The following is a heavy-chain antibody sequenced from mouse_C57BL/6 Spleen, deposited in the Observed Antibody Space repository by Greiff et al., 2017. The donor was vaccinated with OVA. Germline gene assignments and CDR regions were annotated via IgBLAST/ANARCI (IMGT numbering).Heavy chain of an antibody. D-gene: IGHD4-1*01. CDR1: GFTFSDYG. Sequence: EVNVVESGGGLVKPGGSLKLSCAASGFTFSDYGMHWVRQAPEKGLEWVAYISSGSSTIYYADTVKGRFTISRDNAKNTLFLQMTSLRSEDTAMYYCARENWDYFDYWGQGTTLTVSS. V-gene: IGHV5-17*01. CDR2: ISSGSSTI. J-gene: IGHJ2*01. CDR3: ARENWDYFDY.